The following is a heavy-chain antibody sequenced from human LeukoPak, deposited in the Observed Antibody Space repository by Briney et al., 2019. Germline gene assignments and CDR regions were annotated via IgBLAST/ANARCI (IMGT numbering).Heavy chain of an antibody. CDR3: ARDIAAAGPEFDY. J-gene: IGHJ4*02. D-gene: IGHD6-13*01. CDR1: GFTVSSYW. Sequence: LGGSLRLSCAASGFTVSSYWMSCVRQAPGKGREWVANIKQDGSEKYYVDSVKGRFTISRDNAKNSLYLQMNSLRAEDTAVYYCARDIAAAGPEFDYWGQGTLVTVSS. CDR2: IKQDGSEK. V-gene: IGHV3-7*03.